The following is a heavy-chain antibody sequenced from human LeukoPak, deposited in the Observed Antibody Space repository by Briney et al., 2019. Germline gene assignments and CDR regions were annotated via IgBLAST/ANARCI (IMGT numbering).Heavy chain of an antibody. CDR1: GFTFSNYW. CDR3: GRVDLRTFHHNYYMDV. Sequence: GESLKISCAASGFTFSNYWMGWVRQAPGKGLEWVVNINEDGSEKYYVDSVKGRFTISRDNAKKSLYLQMNSLRAEDTAVYYRGRVDLRTFHHNYYMDVWGKGTTVTVSS. J-gene: IGHJ6*03. D-gene: IGHD1-14*01. V-gene: IGHV3-7*01. CDR2: INEDGSEK.